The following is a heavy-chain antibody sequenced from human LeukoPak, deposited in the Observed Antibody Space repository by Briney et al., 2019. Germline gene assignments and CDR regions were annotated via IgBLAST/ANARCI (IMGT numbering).Heavy chain of an antibody. CDR2: ISSSSSTI. CDR3: ARGKYCYDSSGDMIRFEY. CDR1: GFTFSSYS. V-gene: IGHV3-48*04. Sequence: GGSLRLSCAASGFTFSSYSMNWVRQAPGKGLEWVSYISSSSSTIYYADSVKGRFTISRDNAKNSLYLQMNSLRAEDTAVYYCARGKYCYDSSGDMIRFEYWGQGTLVTVSS. D-gene: IGHD3-22*01. J-gene: IGHJ4*02.